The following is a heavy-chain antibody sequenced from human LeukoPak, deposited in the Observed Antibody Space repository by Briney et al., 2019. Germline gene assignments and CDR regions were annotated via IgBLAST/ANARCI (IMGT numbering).Heavy chain of an antibody. CDR1: GFTFSSYA. CDR2: ISGSGGST. V-gene: IGHV3-23*01. J-gene: IGHJ3*02. Sequence: GGSLRLSCAASGFTFSSYAMSWVRQAPGKGLEWVSAISGSGGSTYYADSVKGRFIISRDNFKNTVNLEMSSLRAEDTAVYYCVPEGFDIWGQGTMVTVSS. CDR3: VPEGFDI.